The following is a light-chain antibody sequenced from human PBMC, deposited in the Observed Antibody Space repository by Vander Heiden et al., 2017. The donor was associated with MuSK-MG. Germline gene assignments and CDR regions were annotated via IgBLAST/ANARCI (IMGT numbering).Light chain of an antibody. Sequence: DIQMTQSPSTLSASVGDRVTITCRASQGISSWLAWYQQKPGKAPKLLIYDASSLESGVPSRFSGSGSGTEFTLTISSLQPDDFTTYYCQRYTGYRWTFGQGTKVEIQ. CDR1: QGISSW. J-gene: IGKJ1*01. CDR3: QRYTGYRWT. CDR2: DAS. V-gene: IGKV1-5*01.